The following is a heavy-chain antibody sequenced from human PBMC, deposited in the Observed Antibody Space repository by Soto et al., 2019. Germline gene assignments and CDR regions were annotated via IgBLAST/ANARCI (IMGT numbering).Heavy chain of an antibody. CDR2: IDPSDSYT. CDR1: GYSFTSYW. J-gene: IGHJ4*01. CDR3: ARHPNHYYDSSGYYSH. D-gene: IGHD3-22*01. V-gene: IGHV5-10-1*01. Sequence: GESLKISCKGSGYSFTSYWISWVRQMPGKGLEWMGRIDPSDSYTNYSPSFQGHVTISADKSISTAYLQWSSLKASDTAMYYCARHPNHYYDSSGYYSHWGHGTLVT.